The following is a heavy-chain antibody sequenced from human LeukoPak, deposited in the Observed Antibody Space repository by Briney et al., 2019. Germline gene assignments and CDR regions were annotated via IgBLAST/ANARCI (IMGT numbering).Heavy chain of an antibody. CDR3: PRLYLPATRFDY. V-gene: IGHV4-38-2*02. CDR2: IYHNGST. D-gene: IGHD5-24*01. Sequence: SETLSFTSTGSGYSISSVYYLGWTRQPPGKGLEWIGSIYHNGSTFYNPSLKSTVTMSVSTSKNHFSLKRPSVTAADTADYSCPRLYLPATRFDYWGQGTLVTVSS. CDR1: GYSISSVYY. J-gene: IGHJ4*02.